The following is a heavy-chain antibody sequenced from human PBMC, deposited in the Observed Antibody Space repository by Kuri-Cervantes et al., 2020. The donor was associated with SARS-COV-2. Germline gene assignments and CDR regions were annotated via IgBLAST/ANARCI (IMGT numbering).Heavy chain of an antibody. CDR1: GGTFSSYA. Sequence: ASVKVSCKASGGTFSSYAISWVRQAPGQGLEWMGWISAYNGNTNYAQKLQGRVTMTTDTSTSTAYMELRSLRSDDTAVYYCARFLLPPDFDYWGQGTLVTVSS. V-gene: IGHV1-18*01. D-gene: IGHD3-22*01. CDR2: ISAYNGNT. CDR3: ARFLLPPDFDY. J-gene: IGHJ4*02.